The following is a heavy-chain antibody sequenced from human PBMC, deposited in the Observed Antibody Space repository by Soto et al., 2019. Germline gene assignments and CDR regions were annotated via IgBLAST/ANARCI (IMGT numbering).Heavy chain of an antibody. J-gene: IGHJ4*02. V-gene: IGHV3-33*01. CDR2: IWYDGSYK. CDR3: ARGNWNYGYFDY. Sequence: GGSLRLSCAASGFTFNNYGMHWVRQAPGKGLEWVAVIWYDGSYKYNADSVKGRFTISRDTSKNTLYLQMNSLRGEDTAVYHCARGNWNYGYFDYWGQGTLVTVSS. CDR1: GFTFNNYG. D-gene: IGHD1-7*01.